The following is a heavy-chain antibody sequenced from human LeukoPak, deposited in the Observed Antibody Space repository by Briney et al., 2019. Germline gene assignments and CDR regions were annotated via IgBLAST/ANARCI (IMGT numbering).Heavy chain of an antibody. CDR2: IIPIFGTA. CDR3: ARDYGDWYFDL. V-gene: IGHV1-69*13. J-gene: IGHJ2*01. CDR1: GYTFTSYG. Sequence: ASVKVSCKASGYTFTSYGISWVRQAPGQGLEWMGGIIPIFGTANYAQKFQGRVTITADESTSTAYMELSSLRSEDTAVYYCARDYGDWYFDLWGRGTLVTVSS. D-gene: IGHD4-17*01.